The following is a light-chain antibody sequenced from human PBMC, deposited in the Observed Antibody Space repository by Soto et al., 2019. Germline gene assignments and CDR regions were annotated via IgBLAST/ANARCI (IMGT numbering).Light chain of an antibody. CDR1: QNINTW. V-gene: IGKV1-5*03. CDR2: KAS. Sequence: DIQMTQSPSTVSASVGDRVTITCRASQNINTWLAWYQQKPGKAPKLLILKASSLESGVPSRFSGSGSGTAFTLTISSLQPDDLATYYCQQYNNYFWAFGQGTRVEIK. J-gene: IGKJ1*01. CDR3: QQYNNYFWA.